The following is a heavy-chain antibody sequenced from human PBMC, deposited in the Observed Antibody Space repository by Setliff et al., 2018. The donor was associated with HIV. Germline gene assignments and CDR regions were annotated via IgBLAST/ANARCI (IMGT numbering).Heavy chain of an antibody. V-gene: IGHV4-38-2*02. CDR2: IYYTGST. Sequence: SETLSLTCTVSDYSISSGYYWGWIRQPPGKGLEWIGSIYYTGSTYYNPSLQSRVTISVDTSKNQLSLKLTSVTAADTAVYFCARNYSPSGYSSAVDYWGQGTLVTVSS. D-gene: IGHD5-12*01. J-gene: IGHJ4*02. CDR1: DYSISSGYY. CDR3: ARNYSPSGYSSAVDY.